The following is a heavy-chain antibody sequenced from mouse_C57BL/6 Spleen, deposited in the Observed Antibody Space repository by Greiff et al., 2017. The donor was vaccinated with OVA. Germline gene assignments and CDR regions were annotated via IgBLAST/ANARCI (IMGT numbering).Heavy chain of an antibody. D-gene: IGHD1-1*01. CDR2: IDPTSGGT. Sequence: QVQLQQPGAELVKPGASVKLSCKASGYTFTSYWMHWVKQRPGRGLEWIGRIDPTSGGTKYNEKFKSKATLTVDKPSSTAYMQLSSLTSEDSAVYECARGPYYYGSSVDYWGQGTTLTVSS. J-gene: IGHJ2*01. V-gene: IGHV1-72*01. CDR1: GYTFTSYW. CDR3: ARGPYYYGSSVDY.